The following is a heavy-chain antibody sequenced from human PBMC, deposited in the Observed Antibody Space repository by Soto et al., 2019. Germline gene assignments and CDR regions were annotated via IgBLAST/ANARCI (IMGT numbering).Heavy chain of an antibody. D-gene: IGHD3-10*01. J-gene: IGHJ4*02. CDR3: ASSYGSGYRASDY. V-gene: IGHV1-69*02. Sequence: QVQLVQSGAEVKRPGSSVKVSCKASGDTFNFYSINWVRQTSGLGLEWMGRVNPIVSMSNYAQKFQGRVTMTADKSTSTAYMELSILRSEDSAIYYCASSYGSGYRASDYWGQGALVTVSS. CDR1: GDTFNFYS. CDR2: VNPIVSMS.